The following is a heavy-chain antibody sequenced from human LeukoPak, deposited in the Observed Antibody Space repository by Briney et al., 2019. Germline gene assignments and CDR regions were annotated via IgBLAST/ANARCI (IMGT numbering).Heavy chain of an antibody. CDR3: AKEGAYTILTYDS. Sequence: PGGSLRLPCAACGFTFSSYWMNWVRQAPGKGLEWVANIKQGGSEKFYVDSVKGRFTISRDNAKNSLYLQMNSLRAEDTAVYYCAKEGAYTILTYDSWGQGTLVTVSS. V-gene: IGHV3-7*01. J-gene: IGHJ5*01. CDR2: IKQGGSEK. D-gene: IGHD2-2*02. CDR1: GFTFSSYW.